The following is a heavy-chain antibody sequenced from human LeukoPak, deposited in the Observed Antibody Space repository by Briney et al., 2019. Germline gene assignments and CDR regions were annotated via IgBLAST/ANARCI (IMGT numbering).Heavy chain of an antibody. CDR1: GFTFSSYW. CDR2: IKQDGSEK. V-gene: IGHV3-7*01. J-gene: IGHJ6*03. D-gene: IGHD2-15*01. CDR3: ARIRARLLPNYYYYYMDV. Sequence: GGSLRLSCAASGFTFSSYWMSWVRRAPGKGLEWVANIKQDGSEKYYVDSVKGRFTISRDNAKNSLYLQMNSLRAEDTAVYYCARIRARLLPNYYYYYMDVWGKGTTVTVSS.